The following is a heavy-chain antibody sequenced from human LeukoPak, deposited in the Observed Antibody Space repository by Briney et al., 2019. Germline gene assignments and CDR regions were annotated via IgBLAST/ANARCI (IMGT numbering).Heavy chain of an antibody. CDR2: INPNSGGT. CDR1: GYTFTGYY. Sequence: ASVKVSCKASGYTFTGYYMHRVRQAPGQGLEWMGWINPNSGGTNYAQKFQGRVTMTRDTSISTAYMELSRLRSDDTAVYYCARYDYYDSSGYSTVDYWGQGTLVTVSS. J-gene: IGHJ4*02. V-gene: IGHV1-2*02. CDR3: ARYDYYDSSGYSTVDY. D-gene: IGHD3-22*01.